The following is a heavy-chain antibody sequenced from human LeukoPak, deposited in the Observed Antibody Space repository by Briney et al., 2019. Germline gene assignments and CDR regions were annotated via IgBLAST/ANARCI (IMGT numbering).Heavy chain of an antibody. J-gene: IGHJ4*02. Sequence: GGSLRLSCVASGFTFSRYWMHWVRQAPGKGLVWVSRINSDGSSTTYADSVRGRFTISRDNAKNTLYMQMNSLRAEDTAVYYCARDPDSSGWSSKDYWGQGTLVTVSS. V-gene: IGHV3-74*01. D-gene: IGHD6-19*01. CDR1: GFTFSRYW. CDR2: INSDGSST. CDR3: ARDPDSSGWSSKDY.